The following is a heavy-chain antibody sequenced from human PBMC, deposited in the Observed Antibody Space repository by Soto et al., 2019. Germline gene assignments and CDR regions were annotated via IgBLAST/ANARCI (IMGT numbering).Heavy chain of an antibody. D-gene: IGHD2-2*01. CDR2: ISKSDYT. Sequence: RRLSCTVSGFAFNNYGINWVRQAPGKGLEWVSSISKSDYTYYSDSVKGRFTISRDNAKNSVSLQMNTLRVEDTAVYYCAREDSIIIPAVSDFWGQGTLVTV. CDR1: GFAFNNYG. J-gene: IGHJ4*02. CDR3: AREDSIIIPAVSDF. V-gene: IGHV3-21*01.